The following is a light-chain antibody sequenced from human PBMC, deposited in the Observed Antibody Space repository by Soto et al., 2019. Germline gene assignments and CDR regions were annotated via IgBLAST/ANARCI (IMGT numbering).Light chain of an antibody. Sequence: DIQLTQSPSFLSASVGARVTITCRASQGIRHYLAWYQQKPGKAPSLLMYGASTLQSGVPSRFSGSGSGTEFTLTISSLQPEDFATYYCQQLNSYPLTFGGGTKVDIK. V-gene: IGKV1-9*01. J-gene: IGKJ4*01. CDR3: QQLNSYPLT. CDR1: QGIRHY. CDR2: GAS.